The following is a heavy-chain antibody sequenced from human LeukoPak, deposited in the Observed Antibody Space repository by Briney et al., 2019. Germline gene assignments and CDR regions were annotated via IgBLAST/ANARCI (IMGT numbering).Heavy chain of an antibody. D-gene: IGHD3-22*01. Sequence: GGSLRLSCAASGFTFDDYAMHWVRQAPGKGLEWVSLISGDGGSTYYADSVKGRFTISRGNSKNSLYLQMNSLRTEDTALYYCAKDFYYYDSSGYFFGYWGQGTLVTVSS. CDR1: GFTFDDYA. V-gene: IGHV3-43*02. CDR3: AKDFYYYDSSGYFFGY. J-gene: IGHJ4*02. CDR2: ISGDGGST.